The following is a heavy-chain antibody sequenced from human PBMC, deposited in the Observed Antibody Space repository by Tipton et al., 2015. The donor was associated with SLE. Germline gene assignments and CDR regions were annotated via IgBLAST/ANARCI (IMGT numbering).Heavy chain of an antibody. CDR2: IYTSGST. D-gene: IGHD1-14*01. Sequence: LRLSCTVSGGSISSHYWSWIRPPAGKGLEWIGRIYTSGSTNYNPSLKSRVTISVDTPKNQFSLKLSSVTAADTAVYYCAREGLITSDDYWGQGTLVTVSS. CDR3: AREGLITSDDY. V-gene: IGHV4-4*07. CDR1: GGSISSHY. J-gene: IGHJ4*02.